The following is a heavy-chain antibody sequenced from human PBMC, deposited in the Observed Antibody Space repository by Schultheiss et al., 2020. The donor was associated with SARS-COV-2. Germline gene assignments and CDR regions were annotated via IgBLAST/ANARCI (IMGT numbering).Heavy chain of an antibody. CDR3: ATGPGIAVAGIPGGLDY. J-gene: IGHJ4*02. CDR2: ISGSGGST. D-gene: IGHD6-19*01. CDR1: GFTFSSYA. Sequence: GGSLRLSCAASGFTFSSYAMSWVRQAPGKGLEWVSAISGSGGSTYYADSVKGRFTISRDNAKNSLYLQMNSLRAEDTAVYYCATGPGIAVAGIPGGLDYWGQGTLVTVSS. V-gene: IGHV3-23*01.